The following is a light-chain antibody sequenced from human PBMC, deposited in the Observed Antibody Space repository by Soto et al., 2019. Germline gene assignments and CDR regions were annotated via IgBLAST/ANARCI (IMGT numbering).Light chain of an antibody. V-gene: IGLV3-21*02. CDR1: NIGSKS. CDR2: NDR. Sequence: SSELTQPPSVSVAPGQTASITCGGDNIGSKSVHWYQQKPGQAPVLVVYNDRDRPSGIPERFSGSNSGNTATLTISRVEAGDEADYYCQLWVSSSHHFYAFGTGTKLTVL. CDR3: QLWVSSSHHFYA. J-gene: IGLJ1*01.